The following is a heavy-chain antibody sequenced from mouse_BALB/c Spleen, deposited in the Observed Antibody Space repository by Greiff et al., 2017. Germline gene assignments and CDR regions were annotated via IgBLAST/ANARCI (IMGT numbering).Heavy chain of an antibody. D-gene: IGHD2-1*01. CDR3: AREDGNPGFAY. CDR2: IDPENGNT. CDR1: GFNIKDYY. Sequence: VQLHQSGAELVRPGALVKLSCKASGFNIKDYYMHWVKQRPEQGLEWIGWIDPENGNTIYDPKFQGKASITADTSSNTAYLKLSSLTSEDTAVYYCAREDGNPGFAYWGQGTLVTVSA. V-gene: IGHV14-1*02. J-gene: IGHJ3*01.